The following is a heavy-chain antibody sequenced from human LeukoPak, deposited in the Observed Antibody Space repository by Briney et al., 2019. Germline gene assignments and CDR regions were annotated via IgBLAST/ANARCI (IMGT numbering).Heavy chain of an antibody. D-gene: IGHD3-22*01. Sequence: GGSLRLSCAASGFTFDDYGMSWVRQAPGKGLKWVSGINWNGGSTGYADSVKGRFTISRDNAKNSLYLQMNSLRAEDTALYYCARGGYDSREFDYWGQGTLVTVSS. CDR1: GFTFDDYG. V-gene: IGHV3-20*04. CDR2: INWNGGST. CDR3: ARGGYDSREFDY. J-gene: IGHJ4*02.